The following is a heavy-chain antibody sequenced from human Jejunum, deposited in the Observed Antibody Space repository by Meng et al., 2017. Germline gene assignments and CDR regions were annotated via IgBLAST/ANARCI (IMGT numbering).Heavy chain of an antibody. Sequence: QVQLQQWGAGLLKPSETLSLTCAVYGGSFSGYYWSWIRQPPGKGLEWIGEINHSGSTTYSPSLKSRVTISGDTSKNQFSLKLTSVTAADTAVYFCARERGILVGNNYFDYWCQGTLVTVSS. V-gene: IGHV4-34*01. CDR3: ARERGILVGNNYFDY. CDR1: GGSFSGYY. D-gene: IGHD2-21*01. J-gene: IGHJ4*02. CDR2: INHSGST.